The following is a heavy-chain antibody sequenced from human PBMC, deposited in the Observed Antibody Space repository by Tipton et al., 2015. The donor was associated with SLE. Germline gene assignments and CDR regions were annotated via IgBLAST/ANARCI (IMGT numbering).Heavy chain of an antibody. V-gene: IGHV4-31*03. J-gene: IGHJ6*02. CDR3: ARASAYKKRYYGLDV. CDR1: DGSISNGNSY. D-gene: IGHD1-14*01. Sequence: TLSLTCTVADGSISNGNSYWTWIRQHPGKGLEWIGYIHYSGSTYYNPSLKSRVSISVDTSKNQFSLKVTSVTAADTAFYYCARASAYKKRYYGLDVWGQGTTVIVSS. CDR2: IHYSGST.